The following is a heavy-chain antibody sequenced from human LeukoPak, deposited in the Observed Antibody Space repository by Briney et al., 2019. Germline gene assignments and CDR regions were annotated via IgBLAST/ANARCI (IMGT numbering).Heavy chain of an antibody. Sequence: GGSLRLSCAASGFTFSSYWMHWVRQAPGKGLVWVSRINTDGSSTTYADSVKGRFTISRDNAKNTLYLQMNRLRAEDTAVYYCARDGAGVGSYPQHAFDIWGQGTMVTVSS. V-gene: IGHV3-74*01. CDR1: GFTFSSYW. J-gene: IGHJ3*02. CDR3: ARDGAGVGSYPQHAFDI. D-gene: IGHD2-15*01. CDR2: INTDGSST.